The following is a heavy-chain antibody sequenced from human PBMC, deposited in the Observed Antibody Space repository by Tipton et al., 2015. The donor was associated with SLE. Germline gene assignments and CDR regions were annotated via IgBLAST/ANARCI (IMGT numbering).Heavy chain of an antibody. CDR1: GFTFSSYG. V-gene: IGHV3-33*06. CDR3: AKDGVFFGVVLTGMDV. CDR2: IWYDGSNK. D-gene: IGHD3-3*01. J-gene: IGHJ6*02. Sequence: SLRLSCAASGFTFSSYGMHWVRQAPGKGLEWAAVIWYDGSNKYYADSVKGRFTISRDNSKNTLYLQMNSLRAEDTAVYYCAKDGVFFGVVLTGMDVWGQGTTVTVSS.